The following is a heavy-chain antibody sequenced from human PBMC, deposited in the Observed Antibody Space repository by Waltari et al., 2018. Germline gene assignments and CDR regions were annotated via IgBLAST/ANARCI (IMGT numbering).Heavy chain of an antibody. J-gene: IGHJ6*03. D-gene: IGHD3-10*01. Sequence: VQLQASGSGLVKPSDTLSLSCSVSGGSINNYYWAWIRQRPGQALEWIGHIYYKGSTPYNPALKDRVTLSIHSSRDEFSLALTSVTTADTAVYFCARLDRGVTRSNYYFNLDVWDEGTTVTVSS. CDR3: ARLDRGVTRSNYYFNLDV. CDR2: IYYKGST. CDR1: GGSINNYY. V-gene: IGHV4-59*07.